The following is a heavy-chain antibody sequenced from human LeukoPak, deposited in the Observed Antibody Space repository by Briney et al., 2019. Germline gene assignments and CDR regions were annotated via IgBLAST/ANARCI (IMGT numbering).Heavy chain of an antibody. CDR3: ASTLYYSDSSGSSHHAFDT. D-gene: IGHD3-22*01. CDR1: GGTFSSYA. CDR2: IIPIFGTG. Sequence: GASGKVSCKAAGGTFSSYAISWGRQAPGQGLEWMGGIIPIFGTGNYAQKFQGRVRITADEPTSTDYMELRSLRSRDTAVYYCASTLYYSDSSGSSHHAFDTSGPGTLVTVSS. V-gene: IGHV1-69*01. J-gene: IGHJ3*02.